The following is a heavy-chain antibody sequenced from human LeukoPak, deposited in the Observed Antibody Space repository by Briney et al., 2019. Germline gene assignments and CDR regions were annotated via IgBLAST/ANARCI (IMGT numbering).Heavy chain of an antibody. CDR1: GDSVSSNSVA. V-gene: IGHV6-1*01. CDR2: TYYRSKWYN. D-gene: IGHD1-26*01. J-gene: IGHJ3*01. CDR3: ARGGATPGRNAFDF. Sequence: SQTLSLTCAIPGDSVSSNSVAWNWIRQSPSRGLEWLGRTYYRSKWYNEYAISVKSRITIDPDTSKNQFSLHLNSVTPEDTAVYYCARGGATPGRNAFDFWGQGTMLTVSS.